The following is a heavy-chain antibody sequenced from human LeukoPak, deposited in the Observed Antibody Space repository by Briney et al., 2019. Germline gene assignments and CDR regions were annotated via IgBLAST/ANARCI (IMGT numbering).Heavy chain of an antibody. CDR2: IYSGGST. Sequence: GGSLRLSCAAPGFTVSSNYMSWVRQAPGKGLEWVSVIYSGGSTYYADSVKGRFTISRQNSKNTLDLQMNSLRPEDTAVYYCARDGRYCIITSCYGYYGMDVWGQGTTVTVSS. CDR1: GFTVSSNY. D-gene: IGHD2-2*01. CDR3: ARDGRYCIITSCYGYYGMDV. J-gene: IGHJ6*02. V-gene: IGHV3-53*04.